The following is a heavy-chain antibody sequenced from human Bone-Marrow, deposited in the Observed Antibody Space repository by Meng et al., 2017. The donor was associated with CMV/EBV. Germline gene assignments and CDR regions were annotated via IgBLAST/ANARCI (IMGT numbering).Heavy chain of an antibody. D-gene: IGHD1-26*01. CDR1: GYTFTSYG. V-gene: IGHV1-18*01. CDR3: ARDGFVVGADYFDY. J-gene: IGHJ4*02. Sequence: ASVKVSCKASGYTFTSYGISWVRQAPGQGLEWMGWISAYNGNTNYAQKLQGRVTMTTDTSTSTAYMELRSLRAEDTAVYYCARDGFVVGADYFDYWGQGTLVTVSS. CDR2: ISAYNGNT.